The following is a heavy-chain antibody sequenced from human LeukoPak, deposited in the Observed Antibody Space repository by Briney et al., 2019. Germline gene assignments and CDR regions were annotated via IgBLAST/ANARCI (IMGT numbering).Heavy chain of an antibody. CDR1: GFTFSSYA. Sequence: GGSLRLSCAASGFTFSSYAMSWVRQAPGKGLEWVSAISGSGGSAYYADSVKGRFTISRDNSKNTLYLQMNSLRAEDTAVYYCAKARFLEWLLFYFDYRGQGTLVTVSS. CDR2: ISGSGGSA. CDR3: AKARFLEWLLFYFDY. D-gene: IGHD3-3*01. J-gene: IGHJ4*02. V-gene: IGHV3-23*01.